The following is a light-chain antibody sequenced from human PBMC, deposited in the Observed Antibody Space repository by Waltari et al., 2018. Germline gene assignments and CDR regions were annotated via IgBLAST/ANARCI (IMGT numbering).Light chain of an antibody. CDR2: DAS. CDR3: QQRTNWPS. CDR1: QGFSSF. J-gene: IGKJ4*01. V-gene: IGKV3-11*01. Sequence: IVLTQSPATLSLSPGERATLSCRASQGFSSFLAWYQQKPGPAPRLLVYDASNRATGIPARFSGSGSGADFTLTISSLEPEDFAVYYCQQRTNWPSFGGGTRVELK.